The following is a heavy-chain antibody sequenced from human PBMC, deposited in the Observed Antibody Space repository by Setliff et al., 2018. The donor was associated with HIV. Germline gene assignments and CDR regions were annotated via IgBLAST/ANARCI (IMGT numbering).Heavy chain of an antibody. CDR1: GGSFSGYY. CDR3: ATGSGWPLLGY. CDR2: INHSGST. J-gene: IGHJ4*02. V-gene: IGHV4-34*01. Sequence: SETLSLTCAVYGGSFSGYYWSWIRQSPGKELEWIGGINHSGSTNYNPSLKSRVAISVDTSKNQFSLKVTSVTAADTAVYYCATGSGWPLLGYWGQGTLVTVSS. D-gene: IGHD6-19*01.